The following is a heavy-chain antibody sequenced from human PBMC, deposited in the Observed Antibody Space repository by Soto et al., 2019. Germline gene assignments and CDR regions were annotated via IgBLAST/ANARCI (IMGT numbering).Heavy chain of an antibody. D-gene: IGHD3-16*01. J-gene: IGHJ4*02. V-gene: IGHV1-18*04. Sequence: QVQLVQSGTEVRKPGASVRVTCQASGYNFDSFGLSWVRQAPGQGPEWMGWISTYTGNTDFAPRFQGRLILTTDASTSTAYMELKSLRSDDTAVYYCVRYVLVDSGSFGGYWGQGTLVTVSS. CDR3: VRYVLVDSGSFGGY. CDR2: ISTYTGNT. CDR1: GYNFDSFG.